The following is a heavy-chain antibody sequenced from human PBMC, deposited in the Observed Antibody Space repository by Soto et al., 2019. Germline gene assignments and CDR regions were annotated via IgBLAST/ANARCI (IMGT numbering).Heavy chain of an antibody. V-gene: IGHV4-59*01. Sequence: SETLSLTCTVSGGSISSYYWSWIRQPPGKGLEWIGYIYYSGSTNYNPSLKSRVTISVDTSKNQFSLKLSSVTAADTAVYYCARTDCSSTSCYAEFDYWGQGTLVTVSS. J-gene: IGHJ4*02. D-gene: IGHD2-2*01. CDR3: ARTDCSSTSCYAEFDY. CDR1: GGSISSYY. CDR2: IYYSGST.